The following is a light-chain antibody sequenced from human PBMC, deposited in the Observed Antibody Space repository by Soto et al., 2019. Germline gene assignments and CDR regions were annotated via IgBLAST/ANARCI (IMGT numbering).Light chain of an antibody. CDR2: GAS. V-gene: IGKV3-20*01. CDR3: QQYGRSPWT. J-gene: IGKJ1*01. Sequence: IVLTHSPGTLSLSPGERATLSCRASQSVTSNYLAWYQQKPGQAPRLLIYGASSRATGIPDRFSGSGSGTDFTLAIGRLEPEDFAVYYCQQYGRSPWTFGQGTKVDIK. CDR1: QSVTSNY.